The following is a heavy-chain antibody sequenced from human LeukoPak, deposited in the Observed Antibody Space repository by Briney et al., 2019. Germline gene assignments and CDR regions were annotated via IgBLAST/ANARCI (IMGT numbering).Heavy chain of an antibody. CDR3: ARLKGAAR. CDR2: INHIGST. J-gene: IGHJ4*02. D-gene: IGHD6-6*01. CDR1: GGSLSGYY. Sequence: SETLSLTCAVSGGSLSGYYWSWIRQPPGKGLEWIGEINHIGSTNYNPSLKSRVSISVDTSKNQFSLKLNSMTAADTAVYYCARLKGAARWGQGTLVAVSS. V-gene: IGHV4-34*01.